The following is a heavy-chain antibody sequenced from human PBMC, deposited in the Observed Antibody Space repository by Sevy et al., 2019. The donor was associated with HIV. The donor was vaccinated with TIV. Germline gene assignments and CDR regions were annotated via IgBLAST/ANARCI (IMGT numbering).Heavy chain of an antibody. CDR1: GGSISSGGYY. D-gene: IGHD2-8*01. CDR2: IYYSGRT. V-gene: IGHV4-31*03. J-gene: IGHJ3*02. Sequence: SETLSLTCTVSGGSISSGGYYWSWIRQHPGKGLDWIGYIYYSGRTYYNPSLKSRVTISVDTSKNPFSLKLSSVTAADTAVYYCARDRRMVSHAFDIWGQGTMVTVSS. CDR3: ARDRRMVSHAFDI.